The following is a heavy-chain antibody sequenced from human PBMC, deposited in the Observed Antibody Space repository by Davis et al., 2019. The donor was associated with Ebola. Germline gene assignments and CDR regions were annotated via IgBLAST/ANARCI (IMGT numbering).Heavy chain of an antibody. V-gene: IGHV1-3*01. CDR3: ARDLTAGTGWFDP. CDR2: INAGNGNT. Sequence: AASVKVSCKASGYTFTSYAMHWVRQAPGQRLEWMGWINAGNGNTNYEQKLQGRVTMTTDTSTSTAYMELRSLRSDDTAVYYCARDLTAGTGWFDPWGQGTLVTVSS. J-gene: IGHJ5*02. CDR1: GYTFTSYA. D-gene: IGHD6-13*01.